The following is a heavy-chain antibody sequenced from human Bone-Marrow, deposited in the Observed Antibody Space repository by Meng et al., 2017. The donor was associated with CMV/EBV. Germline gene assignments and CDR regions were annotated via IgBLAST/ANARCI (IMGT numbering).Heavy chain of an antibody. CDR3: AKTLGGYYYGMDV. D-gene: IGHD4-23*01. V-gene: IGHV3-9*01. J-gene: IGHJ6*02. Sequence: SLKISCAASGFTFDDYAMHWVRQAPGKGLEWVSGISWNSGSIGYVDSVKGRFTISRDNAKNSLYLQMNSLRVEDTALYYCAKTLGGYYYGMDVWGQGTTVTVSS. CDR1: GFTFDDYA. CDR2: ISWNSGSI.